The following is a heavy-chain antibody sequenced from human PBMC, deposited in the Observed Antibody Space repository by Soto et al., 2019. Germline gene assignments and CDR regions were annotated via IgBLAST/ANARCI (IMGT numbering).Heavy chain of an antibody. D-gene: IGHD3-3*02. CDR2: LYYGRSA. V-gene: IGHV4-59*01. J-gene: IGHJ4*02. Sequence: QVQLQESGPGLVKPSETLSLTCAVSGDSISSYYCMWIRQPPGKGLESIGYLYYGRSANYNPSLKSRVTLSVDTSTNQCSLTLSSMTAADTAVYYRALRSMALVPEYWGQGTLVTVSS. CDR1: GDSISSYY. CDR3: ALRSMALVPEY.